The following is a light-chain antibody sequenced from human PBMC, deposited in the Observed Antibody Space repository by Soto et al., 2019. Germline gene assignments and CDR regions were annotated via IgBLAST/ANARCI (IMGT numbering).Light chain of an antibody. J-gene: IGKJ5*01. CDR2: AAS. CDR3: QQLNSYPTIT. Sequence: DIQLTQSPSFLSASVGDRVTITCRASQGISSYLAWYQQKPGKAPKLLIYAASTLQSGVPSRFSGSGSGTEFARPISSLQPEDFATYYCQQLNSYPTITFGKGTRLEIK. V-gene: IGKV1-9*01. CDR1: QGISSY.